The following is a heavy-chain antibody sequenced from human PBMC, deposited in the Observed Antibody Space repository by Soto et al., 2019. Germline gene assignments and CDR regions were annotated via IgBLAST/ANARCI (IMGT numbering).Heavy chain of an antibody. V-gene: IGHV3-33*01. CDR1: GFTFSSYG. CDR2: IWYDGSNK. CDR3: ARDGPGSSTSCYSSTLCYYYYMDV. Sequence: GGSLRLSCAASGFTFSSYGMHWVRQAPGKGLEWVAVIWYDGSNKYYADSVKGRFTISRDNSKNTLYLQMNSLRAEDTAVYYCARDGPGSSTSCYSSTLCYYYYMDVWGKGTTVTVSS. D-gene: IGHD2-2*01. J-gene: IGHJ6*03.